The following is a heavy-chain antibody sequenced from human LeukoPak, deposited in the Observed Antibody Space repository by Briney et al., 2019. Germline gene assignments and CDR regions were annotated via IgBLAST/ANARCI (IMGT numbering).Heavy chain of an antibody. V-gene: IGHV4-59*11. Sequence: SETLSLTCTVSGGSISSHYRSWIRQPPGKGLEWIGYIYYSGSTNYNPSLKSRVTISVDTSKNQFSLKLSSVTAADTAVYYCARVNCSSTSCYWDYWGQGTLVTVSS. D-gene: IGHD2-2*01. J-gene: IGHJ4*02. CDR1: GGSISSHY. CDR2: IYYSGST. CDR3: ARVNCSSTSCYWDY.